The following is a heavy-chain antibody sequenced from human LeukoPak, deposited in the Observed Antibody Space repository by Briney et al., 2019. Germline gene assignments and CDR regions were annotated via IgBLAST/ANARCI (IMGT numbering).Heavy chain of an antibody. Sequence: SETLSLTCAVYGGSFSGYYWSWIRQPPGKGLEWIGEINHSGSTNYNPSLKSRVTISVDTSKNQFSLKLSSVTAADTAVYYCARHNPYTYVALDYWGQGTLVTVSS. CDR2: INHSGST. D-gene: IGHD5-18*01. V-gene: IGHV4-34*01. J-gene: IGHJ4*02. CDR3: ARHNPYTYVALDY. CDR1: GGSFSGYY.